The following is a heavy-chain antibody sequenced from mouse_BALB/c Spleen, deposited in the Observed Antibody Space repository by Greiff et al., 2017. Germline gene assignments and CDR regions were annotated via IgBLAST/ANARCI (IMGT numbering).Heavy chain of an antibody. V-gene: IGHV1-7*01. CDR2: INPSTGYT. Sequence: VKLQQSGAELAKPGASVKMSCKASGYTFTSYWMHWVKQRPGQGLEWIGYINPSTGYTEYNQKFKDKATLTADKSSSTAYMQLSSLTSEDSAVYYCARRVFMDYWGQGTSVTVSS. J-gene: IGHJ4*01. CDR1: GYTFTSYW. CDR3: ARRVFMDY.